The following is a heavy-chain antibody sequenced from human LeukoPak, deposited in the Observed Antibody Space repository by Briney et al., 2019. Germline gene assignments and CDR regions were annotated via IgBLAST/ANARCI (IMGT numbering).Heavy chain of an antibody. J-gene: IGHJ5*02. D-gene: IGHD1-26*01. V-gene: IGHV3-74*01. CDR3: SRVASGCWNWFDP. CDR2: INTDGGTT. Sequence: GGSLRLSCAASGFTYSSYWMHWVRQAPGKGLVWVSRINTDGGTTTYADSVKGRFTIFRDHANKTQNLQISRLRAEDTAVYYCSRVASGCWNWFDPWGQGTLVTVSS. CDR1: GFTYSSYW.